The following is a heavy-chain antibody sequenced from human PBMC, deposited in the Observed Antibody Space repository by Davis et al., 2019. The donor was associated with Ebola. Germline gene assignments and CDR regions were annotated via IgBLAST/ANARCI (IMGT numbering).Heavy chain of an antibody. CDR1: GFTFSNAW. J-gene: IGHJ6*02. CDR2: IKSKTDGGTT. CDR3: ARDMGVTTVTGGYYYGMDV. V-gene: IGHV3-15*07. Sequence: GESLTISCAASGFTFSNAWMNWVRQAPGKGLEWVGRIKSKTDGGTTDYAAPVKGRFTISRDDSKNTLYLQMNSLKTEDTAVYYCARDMGVTTVTGGYYYGMDVWGQGTTVTVSS. D-gene: IGHD4-17*01.